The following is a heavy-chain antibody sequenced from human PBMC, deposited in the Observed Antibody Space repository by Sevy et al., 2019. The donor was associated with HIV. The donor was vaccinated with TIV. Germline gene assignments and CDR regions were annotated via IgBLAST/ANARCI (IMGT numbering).Heavy chain of an antibody. CDR1: GFTFSTNS. V-gene: IGHV3-21*01. J-gene: IGHJ4*02. D-gene: IGHD2-15*01. CDR2: ISSSSYI. CDR3: GRDLMDCSGGSCSDY. Sequence: GGSLRLSCAASGFTFSTNSMNWVRQAPGKGLEWVSSISSSSYIYYADSVKGRFTISRDNAKNSLYLQMNSLRAEDTAVYYCGRDLMDCSGGSCSDYWGQGTLVTVSS.